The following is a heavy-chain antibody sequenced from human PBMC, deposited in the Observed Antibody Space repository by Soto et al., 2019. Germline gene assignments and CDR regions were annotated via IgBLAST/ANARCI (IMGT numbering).Heavy chain of an antibody. V-gene: IGHV4-31*03. J-gene: IGHJ6*02. CDR2: IYYSGST. CDR1: GGSISSGGYY. D-gene: IGHD4-17*01. CDR3: ARDHNGDYGSGMDV. Sequence: QVQLQESGPGLVKPSQTLSLTCTVSGGSISSGGYYWSWIRQHPGKGLEWIGYIYYSGSTYYNPSLKTRVTISVDTSKNQFSLKLSSVTAADTAVYYCARDHNGDYGSGMDVWGQGTTVTVSS.